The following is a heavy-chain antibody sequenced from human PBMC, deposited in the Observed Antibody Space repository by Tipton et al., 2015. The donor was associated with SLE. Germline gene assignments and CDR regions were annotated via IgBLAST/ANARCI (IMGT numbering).Heavy chain of an antibody. CDR1: GGSISRGDYF. CDR2: VFYGGTS. Sequence: TLSLTCTVSGGSISRGDYFWGWIRQPPGKSLEWIGTVFYGGTSYYNPSLNSRVTISVDTSNNQFSLTMNSVTAADAAVYYCARDVGTLRWFDPWGQGTQVTVSS. J-gene: IGHJ5*02. D-gene: IGHD3-10*01. V-gene: IGHV4-39*07. CDR3: ARDVGTLRWFDP.